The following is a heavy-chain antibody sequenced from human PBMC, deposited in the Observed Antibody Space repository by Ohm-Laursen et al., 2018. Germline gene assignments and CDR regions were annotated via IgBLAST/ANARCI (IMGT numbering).Heavy chain of an antibody. CDR2: ITTGGNTM. CDR3: ARGRLDG. CDR1: GFTFTNAW. V-gene: IGHV3-11*04. J-gene: IGHJ4*02. Sequence: SLRLSCAASGFTFTNAWMSWVRQAPGKGLEWIAYITTGGNTMYYADSVKGRFTISRDNAKNSLYLQMISLRAEDTAVYYCARGRLDGWGQGTLVTVSS.